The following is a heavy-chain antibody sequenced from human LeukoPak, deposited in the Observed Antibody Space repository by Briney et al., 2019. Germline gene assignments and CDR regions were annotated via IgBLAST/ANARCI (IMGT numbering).Heavy chain of an antibody. CDR1: GGSISSYY. J-gene: IGHJ3*02. Sequence: SETLSLTCTVSGGSISSYYWSWIRQPPGKGLEWIGYIYYSGSTNYNSSLKSRVTISVDTSKNQFSLKLSSVTAADTAVYYCARLSALVVVTNDAFDIWGQGTMVTVSS. CDR3: ARLSALVVVTNDAFDI. V-gene: IGHV4-59*08. D-gene: IGHD3-22*01. CDR2: IYYSGST.